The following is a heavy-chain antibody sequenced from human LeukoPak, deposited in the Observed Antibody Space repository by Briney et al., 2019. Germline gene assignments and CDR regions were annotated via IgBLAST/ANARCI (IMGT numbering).Heavy chain of an antibody. CDR1: GGSISSYY. CDR3: ARGLRGWLDAFDI. D-gene: IGHD6-19*01. V-gene: IGHV4-59*08. Sequence: SETLSLTCTDSGGSISSYYWSWIRQPPGKGLEWIGYIYYSGSTNYNPSLKSRVTISVDTSKNQFSLKLSSVTAADTAVYYCARGLRGWLDAFDIWGQGTMVTVSS. CDR2: IYYSGST. J-gene: IGHJ3*02.